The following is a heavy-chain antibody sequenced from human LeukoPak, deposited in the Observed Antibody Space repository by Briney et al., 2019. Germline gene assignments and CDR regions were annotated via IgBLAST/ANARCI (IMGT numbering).Heavy chain of an antibody. CDR1: GYTFTSYG. CDR2: ISAYNGNT. Sequence: ASVKVSCKASGYTFTSYGISWVRQAPGQGLEWLGWISAYNGNTNYAQKLQGRVTMTTDTSTSTAYMELRSLRSDDTAVYYCARPGYDFWSGPYYYYYMDVWGKGTTVTVSS. D-gene: IGHD3-3*01. CDR3: ARPGYDFWSGPYYYYYMDV. J-gene: IGHJ6*03. V-gene: IGHV1-18*01.